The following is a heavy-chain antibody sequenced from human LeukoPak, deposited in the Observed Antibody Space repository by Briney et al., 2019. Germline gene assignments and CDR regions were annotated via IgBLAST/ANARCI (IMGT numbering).Heavy chain of an antibody. CDR1: GFTFSSYS. CDR2: ISSSSSYI. J-gene: IGHJ4*02. D-gene: IGHD6-13*01. Sequence: GGSLRLSCAASGFTFSSYSMNWVRQAPGKGLEWVSSISSSSSYIYYADSVKGRFTISRDNAKNSLYLQMNSLRVEDTAVYYCARDGFVGAADYWGQGTLVTVSS. V-gene: IGHV3-21*01. CDR3: ARDGFVGAADY.